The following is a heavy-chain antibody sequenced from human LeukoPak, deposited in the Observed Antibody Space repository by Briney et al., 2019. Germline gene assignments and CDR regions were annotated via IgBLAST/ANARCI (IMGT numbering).Heavy chain of an antibody. D-gene: IGHD2-21*01. CDR1: GGSISRGGYY. V-gene: IGHV4-31*03. J-gene: IGHJ3*02. CDR3: AREETDSEAFDI. Sequence: SETLSLTCTVSGGSISRGGYYWSWIRQLPGKGLEWIGYIYYSGSSYYHPSLKSRVTISVDTSKNQFSLKPNSVTAADTAVYYCAREETDSEAFDIWGQGTMVTVSS. CDR2: IYYSGSS.